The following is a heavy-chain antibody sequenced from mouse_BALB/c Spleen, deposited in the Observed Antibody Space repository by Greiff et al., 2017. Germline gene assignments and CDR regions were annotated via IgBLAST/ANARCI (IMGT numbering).Heavy chain of an antibody. Sequence: VQLQESGPGLVAPSQSLSITCTVSGFSLSRYSVHWVRQPPGKGLEWLGMIWGGGSTDYNSALKSRLSISKDNSKSQVFLKLNSLQTDDTATYYCAKNYGNSAWFAYWGQGTLVTVSA. D-gene: IGHD2-1*01. CDR3: AKNYGNSAWFAY. V-gene: IGHV2-6-4*01. J-gene: IGHJ3*01. CDR1: GFSLSRYS. CDR2: IWGGGST.